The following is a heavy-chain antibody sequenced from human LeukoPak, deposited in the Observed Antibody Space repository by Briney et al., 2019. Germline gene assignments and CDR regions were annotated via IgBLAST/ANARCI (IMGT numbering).Heavy chain of an antibody. D-gene: IGHD3-22*01. Sequence: PSESLSLTCTVSGGSISSSSYYWGWIRQSPGKGLEWIGYIYYSGSTNYNPSLKSRVTISVDTSKNQFSLKLSSVTAADTAVYYCAREEDGGIPSADYYDSSGFDYWGQGTLVTVSS. CDR2: IYYSGST. J-gene: IGHJ4*02. CDR1: GGSISSSSYY. V-gene: IGHV4-61*05. CDR3: AREEDGGIPSADYYDSSGFDY.